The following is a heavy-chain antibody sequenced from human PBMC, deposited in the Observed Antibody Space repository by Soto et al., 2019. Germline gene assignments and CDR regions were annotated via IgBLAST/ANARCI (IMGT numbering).Heavy chain of an antibody. D-gene: IGHD3-9*01. CDR3: ARYYDILTGYSLLEYYMDV. J-gene: IGHJ6*03. V-gene: IGHV4-31*03. CDR2: IYYSGST. Sequence: SETLSLTCTVSGGSISSGGYYWSWIRQHPGKGLEWIGYIYYSGSTYYNPSLKSRVTISVDTSKNQFSLKLSSVTAADTAVYYCARYYDILTGYSLLEYYMDVWGKGTTVTVSS. CDR1: GGSISSGGYY.